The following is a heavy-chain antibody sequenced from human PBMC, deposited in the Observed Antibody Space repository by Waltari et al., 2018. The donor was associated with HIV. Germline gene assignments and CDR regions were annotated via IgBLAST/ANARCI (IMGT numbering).Heavy chain of an antibody. Sequence: EVQLVESGGGLVQPGGSLKLSCVASGFTFSGSTMHWVRQASGKGLEWVGRIRSKAKSYATEYAASVKGRFTISRDDSNKTAYLQMNSLKAEDTAVYYCTSQEWFDYWGQGTLVTVSS. J-gene: IGHJ4*02. V-gene: IGHV3-73*02. CDR2: IRSKAKSYAT. D-gene: IGHD2-8*01. CDR3: TSQEWFDY. CDR1: GFTFSGST.